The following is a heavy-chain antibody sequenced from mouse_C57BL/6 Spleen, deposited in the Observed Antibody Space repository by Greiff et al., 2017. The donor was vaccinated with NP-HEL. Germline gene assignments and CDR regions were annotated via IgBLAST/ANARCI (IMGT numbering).Heavy chain of an antibody. Sequence: VQLQQSGAELVKPGASVKMSCKASGYTFTSYWITWVKQRPGQGLEWIGDIYPGSGSTNYNEKFKSKATLTVDTSSSTAYMQLSSLTSEDSAVYYCARQDYGYDGGYFDVWGTGTTVTVSS. J-gene: IGHJ1*03. CDR2: IYPGSGST. CDR3: ARQDYGYDGGYFDV. D-gene: IGHD2-2*01. V-gene: IGHV1-55*01. CDR1: GYTFTSYW.